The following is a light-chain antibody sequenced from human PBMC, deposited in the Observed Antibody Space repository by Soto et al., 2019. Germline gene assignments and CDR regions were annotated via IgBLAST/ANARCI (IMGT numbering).Light chain of an antibody. CDR1: QSVSSN. Sequence: EIVMTQSPATLSVSPGERATLSCRASQSVSSNLAWYQQKPGQAPRLLIYGASTRATGIPARCSCSGSGTEFTLTISSLQSEDFAVYYCQQYNNWPLTFGQGTKVEIK. V-gene: IGKV3-15*01. CDR2: GAS. CDR3: QQYNNWPLT. J-gene: IGKJ1*01.